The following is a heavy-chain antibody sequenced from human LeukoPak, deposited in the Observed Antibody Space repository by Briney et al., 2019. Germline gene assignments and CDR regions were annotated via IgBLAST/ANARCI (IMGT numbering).Heavy chain of an antibody. Sequence: GESLKISCKGSGYRLTSYWISWVRQMPGKGLEWMGRIDPSDSYTNYSPSFQGHVTISADKSISTAYLQWSSLKASDTAMYYCARHELLWFGESPQAFDIWGQGTMVTVSS. J-gene: IGHJ3*02. CDR3: ARHELLWFGESPQAFDI. D-gene: IGHD3-10*01. CDR1: GYRLTSYW. V-gene: IGHV5-10-1*01. CDR2: IDPSDSYT.